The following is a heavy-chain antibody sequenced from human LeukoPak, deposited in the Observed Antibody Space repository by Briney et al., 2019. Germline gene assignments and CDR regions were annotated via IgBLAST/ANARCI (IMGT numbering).Heavy chain of an antibody. D-gene: IGHD6-13*01. CDR3: ASEQLVVYYYGMDV. V-gene: IGHV3-48*03. J-gene: IGHJ6*02. CDR2: ISSSGSTI. Sequence: GGSLRLSCAASGFTFSSYEMNWVRQAPGKGLERVSYISSSGSTIYYADSVKGRFTISRDNAKNSLYLQMNSLRAEDTAVYYCASEQLVVYYYGMDVWGQGTTVTVSS. CDR1: GFTFSSYE.